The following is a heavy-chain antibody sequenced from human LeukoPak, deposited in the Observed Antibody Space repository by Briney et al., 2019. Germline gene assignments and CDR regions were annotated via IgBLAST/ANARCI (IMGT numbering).Heavy chain of an antibody. V-gene: IGHV3-7*01. CDR2: IKQDGSEK. Sequence: GGSLRLSCAASGFTFSSYWMSWVRQAPGKGLEWVANIKQDGSEKYYVDSVKGRFTISRDNGKNSLYLQMNSLRDEDTAVYYCARPPSFKYYYDSSGYYYTPPDAFDIWGQGTMVTVSS. CDR1: GFTFSSYW. CDR3: ARPPSFKYYYDSSGYYYTPPDAFDI. D-gene: IGHD3-22*01. J-gene: IGHJ3*02.